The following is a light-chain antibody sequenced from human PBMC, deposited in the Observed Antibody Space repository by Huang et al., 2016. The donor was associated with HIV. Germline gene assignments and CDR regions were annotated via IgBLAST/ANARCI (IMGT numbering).Light chain of an antibody. CDR2: ASS. CDR1: QSISSY. J-gene: IGKJ2*02. Sequence: DIQMTQSPFFLSASVGDRVTFTCRASQSISSYSNWYQQKPVKAPELLFYASSNLQSGAPSRFSGSGSGTDFTLTIVSLQPADFATYYCQQTYITPCTFGQETELGIK. CDR3: QQTYITPCT. V-gene: IGKV1-39*01.